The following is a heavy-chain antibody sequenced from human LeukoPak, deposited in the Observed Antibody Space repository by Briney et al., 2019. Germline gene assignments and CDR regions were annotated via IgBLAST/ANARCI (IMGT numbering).Heavy chain of an antibody. J-gene: IGHJ5*02. D-gene: IGHD6-13*01. V-gene: IGHV1-46*01. CDR3: ARGLGSSWYNRVYWFDP. Sequence: ASVKVSCKASGYTFTSYYMHWVRQAPGQGLEWMGIINPSGGSTSYAQKFQGRVTMTRDTSTSTVYMELSSLRSEDTAVYYCARGLGSSWYNRVYWFDPWGQGTLVTVSS. CDR1: GYTFTSYY. CDR2: INPSGGST.